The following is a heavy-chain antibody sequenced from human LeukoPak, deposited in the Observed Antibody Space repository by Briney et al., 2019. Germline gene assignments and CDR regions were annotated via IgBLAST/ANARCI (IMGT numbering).Heavy chain of an antibody. CDR1: GFPFGSYS. J-gene: IGHJ4*02. Sequence: GGSLRLSCAASGFPFGSYSMNWVRQAPGKGLEWVSYISSSGSIYYADSVKGRFTISRDNAKNSLYLQMNSLRVEDTAVYYCARLGRFVRVDYFDYWGQGALVTVSS. CDR2: ISSSGSI. D-gene: IGHD3-10*02. V-gene: IGHV3-48*01. CDR3: ARLGRFVRVDYFDY.